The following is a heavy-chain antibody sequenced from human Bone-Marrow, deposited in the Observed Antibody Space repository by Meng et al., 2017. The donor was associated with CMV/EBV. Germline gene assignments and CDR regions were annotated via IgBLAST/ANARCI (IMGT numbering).Heavy chain of an antibody. Sequence: ASVKVSCKASGYTFTGYYMHWVRQAPGQGLEWMEWINPNSGGTKYAQKFQGRVTMTRDTSISTAYLELSRLRFDDTAVYYCARDLANSGRYFDYSGQGSLVTSPQ. D-gene: IGHD1-1*01. CDR1: GYTFTGYY. CDR2: INPNSGGT. CDR3: ARDLANSGRYFDY. J-gene: IGHJ4*02. V-gene: IGHV1-2*02.